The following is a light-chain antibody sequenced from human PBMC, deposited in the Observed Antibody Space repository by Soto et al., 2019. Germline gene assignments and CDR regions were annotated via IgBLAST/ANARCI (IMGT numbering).Light chain of an antibody. CDR1: PGISNY. J-gene: IGKJ5*01. CDR3: QQLHSYPIT. V-gene: IGKV1-27*01. Sequence: DIQMTQSPSSLSASVGDRVTITCRASPGISNYLAWYQQKPGKVPKLLIYAASTLQSGVPSRFRGVGSGTDFTLTISSLQPEDVATYYCQQLHSYPITFGQGTRLEIK. CDR2: AAS.